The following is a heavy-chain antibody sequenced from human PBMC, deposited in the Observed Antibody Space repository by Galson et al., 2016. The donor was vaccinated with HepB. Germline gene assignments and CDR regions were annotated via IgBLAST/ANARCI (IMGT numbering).Heavy chain of an antibody. V-gene: IGHV3-74*01. Sequence: SLRLSCAASGFTFSSYWMYWVRQAPGKGLVWVSRIDSDGITTAYADSVKGRFTISRDNAKNTLYLQMYSLSAEDTAVYYCATGGGRRSKYYGMDVWGHGTMVTVSS. CDR1: GFTFSSYW. J-gene: IGHJ6*02. CDR2: IDSDGITT. CDR3: ATGGGRRSKYYGMDV. D-gene: IGHD1-26*01.